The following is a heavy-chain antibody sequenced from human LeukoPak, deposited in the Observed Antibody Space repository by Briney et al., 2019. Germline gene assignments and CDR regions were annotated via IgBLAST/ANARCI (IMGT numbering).Heavy chain of an antibody. J-gene: IGHJ6*03. Sequence: GGSLRLSRAASGFASGFTFSDYAVSWVRQAPGKGPEWVASVNGRGATTYYADSVRGRFTISRDNSKNTVYLQMISLGADDTAVYFCAKAPATGEGYYFYYMDVWGKGTTVTVSS. CDR2: VNGRGATT. CDR3: AKAPATGEGYYFYYMDV. V-gene: IGHV3-23*01. CDR1: GFTFSDYA. D-gene: IGHD7-27*01.